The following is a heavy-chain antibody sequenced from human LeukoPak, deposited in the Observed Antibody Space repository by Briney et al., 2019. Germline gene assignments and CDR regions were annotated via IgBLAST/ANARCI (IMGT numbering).Heavy chain of an antibody. V-gene: IGHV3-74*01. CDR1: GFTFSSYW. J-gene: IGHJ6*02. CDR2: INSDGSAT. Sequence: GGSLRPSCAASGFTFSSYWMSWVRQAPGKGLMWVSQINSDGSATSCADPVKGRCTISRDNAKNMLCLEMNSLRVEDTAVYFCTRDHGLDVWGQGTTVTVSS. CDR3: TRDHGLDV.